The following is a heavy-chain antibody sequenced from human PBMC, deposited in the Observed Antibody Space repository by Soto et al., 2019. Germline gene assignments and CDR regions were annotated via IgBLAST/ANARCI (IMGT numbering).Heavy chain of an antibody. Sequence: GGSLRLSCAASGFTFSNHWMSWVRQAPGKGLEWVANIKKDGSQRAYVDSVKGRFTISRDNANNSLYLQMNSLRAEDAAVYYCARDSGWNTFDNWGQGALVTVSS. CDR2: IKKDGSQR. CDR3: ARDSGWNTFDN. CDR1: GFTFSNHW. V-gene: IGHV3-7*01. J-gene: IGHJ4*02. D-gene: IGHD1-1*01.